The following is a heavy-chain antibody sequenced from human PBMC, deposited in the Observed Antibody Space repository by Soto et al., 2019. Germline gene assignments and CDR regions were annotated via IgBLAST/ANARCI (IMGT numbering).Heavy chain of an antibody. Sequence: SETLSLTCAVYGGSFSGYYWSWISQPPGKGLEWIGEINHSGSTNYNPSLKSRVTISVDTSKNQFSLKLSSVTAADTAVYYCERTYYYGSVSYYKRPYDYWGQGTLVTVSS. CDR3: ERTYYYGSVSYYKRPYDY. CDR1: GGSFSGYY. J-gene: IGHJ4*02. D-gene: IGHD3-10*01. CDR2: INHSGST. V-gene: IGHV4-34*01.